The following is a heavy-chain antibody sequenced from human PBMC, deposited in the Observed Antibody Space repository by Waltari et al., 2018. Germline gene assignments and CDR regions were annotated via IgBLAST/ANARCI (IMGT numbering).Heavy chain of an antibody. CDR1: GFTFSSYA. Sequence: PASGFTFSSYAMHWVRQAPGKGMAWVAVISYDGSNKYYADSVKGRFTISRDNSKNTLYLQMNSLRAEDTAVYYCARSLPPGVTAPLYDAFDIWGQGTMVTVSS. CDR3: ARSLPPGVTAPLYDAFDI. D-gene: IGHD2-21*02. J-gene: IGHJ3*02. V-gene: IGHV3-30-3*01. CDR2: ISYDGSNK.